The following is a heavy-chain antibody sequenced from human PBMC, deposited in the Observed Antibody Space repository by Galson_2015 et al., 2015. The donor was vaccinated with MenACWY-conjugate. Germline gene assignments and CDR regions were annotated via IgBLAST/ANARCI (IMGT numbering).Heavy chain of an antibody. J-gene: IGHJ4*02. V-gene: IGHV3-30*18. Sequence: SLRLSCAASGFTFSSYGMHWVRQAPGKGLEWVAVISYDGSNKYYADSVKGRFTISRDNSKNTLYLQMNSLRAEDTAVYYCAKARRGRLVVTATTDYWGQGTLVTVSS. D-gene: IGHD2-21*02. CDR3: AKARRGRLVVTATTDY. CDR1: GFTFSSYG. CDR2: ISYDGSNK.